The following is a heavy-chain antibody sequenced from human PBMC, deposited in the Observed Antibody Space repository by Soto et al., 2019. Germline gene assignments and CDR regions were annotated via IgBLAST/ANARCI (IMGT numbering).Heavy chain of an antibody. CDR1: GFTFSSYA. Sequence: GGSLRLSCAASGFTFSSYAMHWVRQAPGKGLEWVAVISYDGSNKYYADSVKGRFTISGDNSKNTLHLQMNSLRAEDTAVYYCARGTASPPYYYYGMDVWGQGTTVTVSS. J-gene: IGHJ6*02. CDR3: ARGTASPPYYYYGMDV. CDR2: ISYDGSNK. D-gene: IGHD5-18*01. V-gene: IGHV3-30-3*01.